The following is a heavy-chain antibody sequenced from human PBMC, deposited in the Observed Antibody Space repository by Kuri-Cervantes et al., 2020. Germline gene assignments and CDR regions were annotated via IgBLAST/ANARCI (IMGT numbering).Heavy chain of an antibody. D-gene: IGHD6-19*01. CDR1: GYTFTGYY. CDR3: ARDLRAVAGTYSED. V-gene: IGHV1-18*04. CDR2: ISAYNGNT. J-gene: IGHJ4*02. Sequence: ASVKVSCKASGYTFTGYYMHWVRQAPGQGLEWMGWISAYNGNTNYAQKLQGRVTMTTDTSTSTAYMELRSLRSDDTAVYYCARDLRAVAGTYSEDWGQGTLVTVSS.